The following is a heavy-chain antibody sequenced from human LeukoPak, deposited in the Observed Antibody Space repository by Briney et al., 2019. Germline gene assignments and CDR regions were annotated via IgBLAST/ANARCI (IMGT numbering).Heavy chain of an antibody. CDR3: AKGGSGWYFDY. D-gene: IGHD6-19*01. CDR1: GFTFSSYW. V-gene: IGHV3-7*01. CDR2: IKRDGKEK. J-gene: IGHJ4*02. Sequence: GGSLRLSCVASGFTFSSYWMSWVRQAPGKGLEWVANIKRDGKEKHYVDSVKGRFTISRDNARNSLYLQMSSLRAEDTAVYYCAKGGSGWYFDYWGQGTLVTVSS.